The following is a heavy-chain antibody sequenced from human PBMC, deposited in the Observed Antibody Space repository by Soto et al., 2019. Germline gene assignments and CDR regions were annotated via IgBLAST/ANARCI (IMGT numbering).Heavy chain of an antibody. D-gene: IGHD6-13*01. CDR1: GFTFSIYA. V-gene: IGHV3-23*01. CDR2: ISSSGGST. J-gene: IGHJ1*01. CDR3: AKEWYSSRWPEYFQH. Sequence: GGSLRLSCAASGFTFSIYAMSWVRQSPGKGLEWVSTISSSGGSTYYADSVKGRFTISRDNSKNTLYLQMNSLRAEDTAVYYCAKEWYSSRWPEYFQHWGQGTLVTVSS.